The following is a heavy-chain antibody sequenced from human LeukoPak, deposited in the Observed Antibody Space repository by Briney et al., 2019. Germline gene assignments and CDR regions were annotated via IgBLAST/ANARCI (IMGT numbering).Heavy chain of an antibody. J-gene: IGHJ4*02. V-gene: IGHV1-24*01. CDR3: ARDREWLLIY. CDR2: FDPVEGET. CDR1: GYSLTDLA. D-gene: IGHD3-3*01. Sequence: ASVKVSCKVSGYSLTDLAMHWVRQAPGTGLEWMGGFDPVEGETIYAQKFQGRVTITADKSTSTAYMELSSLRSEDTAVYYCARDREWLLIYWGQGTLVTVSS.